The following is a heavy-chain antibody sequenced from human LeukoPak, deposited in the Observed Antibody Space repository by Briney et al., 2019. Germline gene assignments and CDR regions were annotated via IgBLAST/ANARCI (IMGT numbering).Heavy chain of an antibody. Sequence: PGGSLRLSCAASGFTFSSYAMNWVRQAPGKGLEWVSDISGSGGSTYYADSVKGRFTISRDNSKNTLYLQMNSLRAEDTAVYYCAKSPGGQWLPFDYWGQGTLVTVSS. V-gene: IGHV3-23*01. CDR3: AKSPGGQWLPFDY. CDR1: GFTFSSYA. CDR2: ISGSGGST. D-gene: IGHD6-19*01. J-gene: IGHJ4*02.